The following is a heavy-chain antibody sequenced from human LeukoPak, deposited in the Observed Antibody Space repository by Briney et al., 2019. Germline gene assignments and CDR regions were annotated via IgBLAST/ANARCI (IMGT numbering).Heavy chain of an antibody. D-gene: IGHD3-10*01. CDR2: IYPNNGAT. J-gene: IGHJ4*02. CDR3: ARDGPAQMVDFDY. Sequence: GDSVKVSCKASGYTFSDTGWYLYWLRQAPGQGLECMGWIYPNNGATAYAQKFQGRVAMTRDTSITTAYMELSRLRPDDTAVYYCARDGPAQMVDFDYWGQGTLVTVSS. CDR1: GYTFSDTGWY. V-gene: IGHV1-2*02.